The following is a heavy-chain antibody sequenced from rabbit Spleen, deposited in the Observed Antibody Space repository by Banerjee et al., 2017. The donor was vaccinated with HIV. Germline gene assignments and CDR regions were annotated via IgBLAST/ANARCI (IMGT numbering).Heavy chain of an antibody. Sequence: QLLEESGGDLVKPGASLTLTCKASGLDFSGDSYDSYMCWVRQAPGKGLEWIACIDIGSSGFTYFASWAKGRFTFSKTSSTTVTLQMTSLTAADTATYFCARDLAGVIGWNFGWWGPGTLVTVS. V-gene: IGHV1S40*01. CDR2: IDIGSSGFT. D-gene: IGHD4-1*01. CDR3: ARDLAGVIGWNFGW. J-gene: IGHJ4*01. CDR1: GLDFSGDSY.